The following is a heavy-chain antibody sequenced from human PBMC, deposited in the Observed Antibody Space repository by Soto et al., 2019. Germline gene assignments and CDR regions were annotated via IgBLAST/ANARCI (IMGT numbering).Heavy chain of an antibody. J-gene: IGHJ6*02. V-gene: IGHV5-51*01. CDR1: GYSFTSYW. D-gene: IGHD1-26*01. Sequence: GESLKISGKGSGYSFTSYWIGWVRQMPGKGLEWMGIIYPGDSDTRYSPSFQGQVTISADKSISTAYLQWSSLKASDTAMYYCARRSGSYGGGGGGMDVWGQGTTVTVSS. CDR3: ARRSGSYGGGGGGMDV. CDR2: IYPGDSDT.